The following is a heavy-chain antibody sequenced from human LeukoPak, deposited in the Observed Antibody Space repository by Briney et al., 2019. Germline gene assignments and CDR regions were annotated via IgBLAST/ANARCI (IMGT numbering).Heavy chain of an antibody. CDR3: AREQRDMTTDILLRDETYYYYYMDV. J-gene: IGHJ6*03. D-gene: IGHD4-17*01. CDR2: IYYTGST. V-gene: IGHV4-39*07. CDR1: GGSISSSSYY. Sequence: ASETLSLTCTVSGGSISSSSYYWAWIRQPPGEGLEWIGSIYYTGSTYYNPSLKSRVTISVDTSKNQFSLKLSSVTAADTAVYYCAREQRDMTTDILLRDETYYYYYMDVWGKGTTVTVSS.